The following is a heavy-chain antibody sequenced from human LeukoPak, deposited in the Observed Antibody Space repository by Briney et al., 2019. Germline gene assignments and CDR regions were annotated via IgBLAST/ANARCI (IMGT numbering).Heavy chain of an antibody. J-gene: IGHJ4*02. Sequence: QAGGSLRLSCAASGFTFDECAMHWVRQAPGKAVEWVSGISWNSDRTAYADSVKGRFTISRDNAKNSLYLQMNSLRAEDTAVYYCAKQQTMIVVVITYDYWGQGTLVTVSS. CDR1: GFTFDECA. V-gene: IGHV3-9*01. D-gene: IGHD3-22*01. CDR3: AKQQTMIVVVITYDY. CDR2: ISWNSDRT.